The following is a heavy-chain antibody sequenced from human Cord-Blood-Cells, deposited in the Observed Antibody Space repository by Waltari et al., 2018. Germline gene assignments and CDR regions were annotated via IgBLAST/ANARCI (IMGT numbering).Heavy chain of an antibody. D-gene: IGHD3-3*01. CDR3: SRMQVTSYDVWSGYSHPDAFDI. V-gene: IGHV1-69*01. CDR2: IIPIFGTA. Sequence: QVQLVQSGAEVKKPGSSVKVSCKASGGTFSSYAISWVRQAPGQGLEWMGGIIPIFGTANYAQKFQVRVTITADESTSTAYMELSSMRSEGTGVYYCSRMQVTSYDVWSGYSHPDAFDIWGQGTRFTVSS. CDR1: GGTFSSYA. J-gene: IGHJ3*02.